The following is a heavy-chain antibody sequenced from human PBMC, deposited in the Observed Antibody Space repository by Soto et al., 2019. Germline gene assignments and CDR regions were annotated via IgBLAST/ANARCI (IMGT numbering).Heavy chain of an antibody. CDR1: GFTFSSYW. CDR3: ARTSLVVAAATREDY. V-gene: IGHV3-74*01. Sequence: EVRLVESGGALVQPGGSLRLSCAASGFTFSSYWMHWVRQAPGKGLVWVSRINSDGSSTSYADSVKGRFTISGDNAKNTLYLQMNSLRAEDTAVYYCARTSLVVAAATREDYWGQGTLVTVSS. CDR2: INSDGSST. D-gene: IGHD2-15*01. J-gene: IGHJ4*02.